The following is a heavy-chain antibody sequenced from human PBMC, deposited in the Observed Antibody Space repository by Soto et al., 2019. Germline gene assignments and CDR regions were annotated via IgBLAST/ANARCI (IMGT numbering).Heavy chain of an antibody. CDR2: IYYSGST. J-gene: IGHJ6*02. V-gene: IGHV4-39*01. Sequence: PSETLSLTCTVSGGSISSSSYYWGWIRQPPGKGLEWIGSIYYSGSTYYNPSLKSRVTISVDTSKNQFSLKLSSVTAADTAVYYCARQGRQLVRSYYYYGMDVWGQGTTVTVSS. CDR3: ARQGRQLVRSYYYYGMDV. CDR1: GGSISSSSYY. D-gene: IGHD6-13*01.